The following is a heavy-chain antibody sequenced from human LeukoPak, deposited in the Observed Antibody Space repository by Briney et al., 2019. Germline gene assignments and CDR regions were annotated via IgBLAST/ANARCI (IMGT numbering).Heavy chain of an antibody. CDR1: GFTFSSYE. J-gene: IGHJ4*02. D-gene: IGHD6-13*01. CDR2: ITSSGSTR. CDR3: AKGQQLTTFDY. Sequence: PGGSLRLSCAASGFTFSSYEMNWVRQAPGKGLEWVSYITSSGSTRYYADSVKGRFTISRDNSKNTLYLQMNSLRAEDTAVYYCAKGQQLTTFDYWGQGTLVTVSS. V-gene: IGHV3-48*03.